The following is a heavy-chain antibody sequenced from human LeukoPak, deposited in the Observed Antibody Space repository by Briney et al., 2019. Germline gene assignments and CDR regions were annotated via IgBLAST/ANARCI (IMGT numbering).Heavy chain of an antibody. J-gene: IGHJ4*02. CDR2: ISGSGGTT. CDR3: AKRESGYDSPYFDY. Sequence: PGGSLRLSCAASGFTFTNYGMSWVRQAPGEGLEWVSAISGSGGTTYYADSVKGRFTISRDNSKNTLYLQMNSLRADDTAVYYCAKRESGYDSPYFDYWGQGTLVTVSS. D-gene: IGHD5-12*01. V-gene: IGHV3-23*01. CDR1: GFTFTNYG.